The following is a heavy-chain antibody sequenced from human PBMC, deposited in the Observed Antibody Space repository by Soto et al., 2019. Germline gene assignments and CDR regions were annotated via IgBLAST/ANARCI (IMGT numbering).Heavy chain of an antibody. Sequence: ASGGTFSSYAISWVRQAPGQGLEWMGGIIPIFGTANYAQKFQGRVTITADESTSTAYMELSSLRSEDTAVYYCASPTYYYDSSGYWYYFDYWGQGTLVTVS. CDR1: GGTFSSYA. CDR3: ASPTYYYDSSGYWYYFDY. J-gene: IGHJ4*02. CDR2: IIPIFGTA. V-gene: IGHV1-69*01. D-gene: IGHD3-22*01.